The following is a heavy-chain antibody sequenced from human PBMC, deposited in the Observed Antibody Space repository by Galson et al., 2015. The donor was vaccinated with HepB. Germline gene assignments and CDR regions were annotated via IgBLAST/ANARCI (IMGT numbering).Heavy chain of an antibody. CDR1: GFTFSSYS. Sequence: SLRLSCAASGFTFSSYSMNWVRQAPGKGLEWVSSISSSSSYIYYADSVKGRFTISRDNAKNSLYLQMNSLRAEDTAVYYCARVASGYDWEGYFDYWGQGTLVTVSS. J-gene: IGHJ4*02. CDR2: ISSSSSYI. CDR3: ARVASGYDWEGYFDY. V-gene: IGHV3-21*01. D-gene: IGHD5-12*01.